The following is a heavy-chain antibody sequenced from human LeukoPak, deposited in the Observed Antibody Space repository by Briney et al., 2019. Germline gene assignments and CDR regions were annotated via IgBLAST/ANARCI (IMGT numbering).Heavy chain of an antibody. Sequence: SQTLSLTCAVSGGSISSGGYSWSWIRQPPGKGLEWIGYIYHSGSTYYNPSLKSRVTISVDRSKNQFSLKLSSVTAADTAVYYCARGRGSSYYYGMDVWGQGTTVTVSS. CDR3: ARGRGSSYYYGMDV. J-gene: IGHJ6*02. V-gene: IGHV4-30-2*01. D-gene: IGHD2-15*01. CDR2: IYHSGST. CDR1: GGSISSGGYS.